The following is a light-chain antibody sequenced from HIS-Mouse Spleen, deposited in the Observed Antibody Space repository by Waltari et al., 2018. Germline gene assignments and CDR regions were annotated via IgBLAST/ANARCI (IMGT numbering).Light chain of an antibody. CDR3: QQLNSYPPT. CDR1: QGISSY. Sequence: DIQFTQSPSFLSASVGARVTITCRASQGISSYLAWYQQKPGKAPKLLIYAASTLQSGVPSRFSGSGSGTEFTLTISSLQPEDFATYYCQQLNSYPPTFGQGTKVEIK. V-gene: IGKV1-9*01. CDR2: AAS. J-gene: IGKJ1*01.